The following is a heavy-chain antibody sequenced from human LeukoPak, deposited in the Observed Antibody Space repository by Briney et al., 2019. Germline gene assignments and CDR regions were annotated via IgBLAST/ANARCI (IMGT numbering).Heavy chain of an antibody. CDR1: GYTFTGYY. V-gene: IGHV1-2*02. Sequence: ASVKVSCKASGYTFTGYYMHWVRQAPGQGLEWMGWINPNSGGTNYAQKFQGRVTMTRDTSISTAYMELSRLRSDDTAVYYCARSPDYGDYPFDYWGQGALVTVSS. CDR2: INPNSGGT. CDR3: ARSPDYGDYPFDY. J-gene: IGHJ4*02. D-gene: IGHD4-17*01.